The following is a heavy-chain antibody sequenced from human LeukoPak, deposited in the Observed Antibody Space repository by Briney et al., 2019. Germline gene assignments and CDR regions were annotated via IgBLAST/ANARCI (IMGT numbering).Heavy chain of an antibody. J-gene: IGHJ6*02. CDR1: GYTFTGYY. V-gene: IGHV1-2*06. CDR2: INPNSGGT. CDR3: ARDRESSGFFSYYYGMDV. Sequence: ASVKVSCKASGYTFTGYYMHWVRQAPGQGLEWMGRINPNSGGTNYAQKFQGRVTMTTDTSTSTVYMDLSSLTYEDTAVYYCARDRESSGFFSYYYGMDVWGQGTTVTVSS. D-gene: IGHD6-19*01.